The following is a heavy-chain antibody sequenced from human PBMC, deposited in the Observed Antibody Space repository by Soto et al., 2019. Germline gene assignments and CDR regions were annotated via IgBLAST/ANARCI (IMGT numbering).Heavy chain of an antibody. CDR1: GGTFSSYA. CDR3: ARGPYCSGGSCYSNWFDP. J-gene: IGHJ5*02. CDR2: IIPIFGTA. D-gene: IGHD2-15*01. V-gene: IGHV1-69*01. Sequence: QVQLVQSGAEVKKPGSSVKVSCKASGGTFSSYAISWVRQAPGQGLEWMGGIIPIFGTANYAQKFQGRVTITADESTSTAYMELSSLRSEGTAVYYCARGPYCSGGSCYSNWFDPWGQGTLVTVSS.